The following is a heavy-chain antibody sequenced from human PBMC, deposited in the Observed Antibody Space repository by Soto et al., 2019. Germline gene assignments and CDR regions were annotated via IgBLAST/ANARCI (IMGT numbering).Heavy chain of an antibody. CDR3: ARPSKVGINYYGSGRTYYYYMDV. CDR1: GFTFSDYY. CDR2: ISSSGSTI. Sequence: GGSLRLSCAASGFTFSDYYMSWIRQAPGKGLEWVSYISSSGSTIYYADSVKGRFTISRDNAKNSLYLQMNSLRAEDTAVYYCARPSKVGINYYGSGRTYYYYMDVWGKGTTVTVSS. V-gene: IGHV3-11*01. D-gene: IGHD3-10*01. J-gene: IGHJ6*03.